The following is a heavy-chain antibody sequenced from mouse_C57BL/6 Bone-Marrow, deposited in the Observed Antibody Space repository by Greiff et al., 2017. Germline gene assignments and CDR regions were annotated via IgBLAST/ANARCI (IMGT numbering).Heavy chain of an antibody. V-gene: IGHV1-82*01. CDR2: MYPGDGDT. CDR3: AVITPWFAF. Sequence: QFTLKESGPELVKPGASVKISCKASGYAFSSSWKNWVKKRPGKGLEWIGRMYPGDGDTNYNGKFQGKATLTADNSSSTAYLQLSSLPSEDSAVYFCAVITPWFAFWGQGTLVTVSA. J-gene: IGHJ3*01. D-gene: IGHD1-1*01. CDR1: GYAFSSSW.